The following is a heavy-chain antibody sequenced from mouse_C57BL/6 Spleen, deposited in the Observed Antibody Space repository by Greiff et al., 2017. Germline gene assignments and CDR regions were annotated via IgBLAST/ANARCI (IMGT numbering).Heavy chain of an antibody. V-gene: IGHV1-64*01. D-gene: IGHD1-1*01. CDR3: AYYGSSTGAY. CDR1: GYTFTSYW. J-gene: IGHJ3*01. CDR2: IHPNSGST. Sequence: QVQLQQPGAELVKPGASVKLSCKASGYTFTSYWMHWVKQRPGQGLEWIGMIHPNSGSTNYNEKFKSKATLTVDKSSSTAYMQISSLKSEDSAVYYCAYYGSSTGAYWGQGTLVTVSA.